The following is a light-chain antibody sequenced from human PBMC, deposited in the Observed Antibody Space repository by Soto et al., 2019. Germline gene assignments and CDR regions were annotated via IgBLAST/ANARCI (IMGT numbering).Light chain of an antibody. Sequence: QSVLTQPPSASGSPGQSVTISCTGTSSDVGGYNYVSWYQQHPGKAPKLLIYEVIKRPSGVPDRFFGSKSGNTASLTVSGLQAEDEADYYCSSYAGSNNLVFGRGTKLTVL. CDR1: SSDVGGYNY. CDR3: SSYAGSNNLV. V-gene: IGLV2-8*01. CDR2: EVI. J-gene: IGLJ3*02.